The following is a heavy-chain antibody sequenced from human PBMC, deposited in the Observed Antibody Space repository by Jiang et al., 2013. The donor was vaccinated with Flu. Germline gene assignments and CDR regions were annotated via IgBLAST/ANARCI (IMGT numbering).Heavy chain of an antibody. D-gene: IGHD3-10*01. J-gene: IGHJ6*02. Sequence: KASGYTFTSYGISWVRQAPGQGLEWMGWISAYNGNTNYAQKLQGRVTMTTDTSTSTAYMELRSLRSDDTAVYYCARDQEGITMVRGVIQLLLGYYYGMDVWGQGTTVTVSS. V-gene: IGHV1-18*04. CDR1: GYTFTSYG. CDR2: ISAYNGNT. CDR3: ARDQEGITMVRGVIQLLLGYYYGMDV.